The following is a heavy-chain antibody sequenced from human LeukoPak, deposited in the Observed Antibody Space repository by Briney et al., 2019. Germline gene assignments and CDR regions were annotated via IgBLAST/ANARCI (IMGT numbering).Heavy chain of an antibody. J-gene: IGHJ4*02. V-gene: IGHV3-64*01. Sequence: GGSLRLSCAASGFTFSSYAMHWVRQAPGKGLEYVSAISSNGGSTYYANSVKGRFTISRDNSKNTLYLQMGSLRAEDMAVYYCAREAVADSFDYWGQGTLVTVSS. CDR2: ISSNGGST. CDR3: AREAVADSFDY. CDR1: GFTFSSYA. D-gene: IGHD6-19*01.